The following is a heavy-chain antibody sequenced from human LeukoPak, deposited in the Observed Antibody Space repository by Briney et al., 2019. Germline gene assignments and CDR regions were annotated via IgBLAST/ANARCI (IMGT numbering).Heavy chain of an antibody. CDR2: IYTSGST. V-gene: IGHV4-4*07. J-gene: IGHJ5*02. CDR1: GGSISSYY. Sequence: SETLSLICTVSGGSISSYYWSWIRQPAGKGLEWVGRIYTSGSTNYNPSLKSRVTMSVDTSKNQFSLKLSSVTAADTAVYYCARDVKWELVRWFDPWGQGTLVTVSS. D-gene: IGHD1-26*01. CDR3: ARDVKWELVRWFDP.